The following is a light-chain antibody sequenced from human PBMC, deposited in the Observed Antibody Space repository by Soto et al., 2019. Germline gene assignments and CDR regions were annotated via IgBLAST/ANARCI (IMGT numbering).Light chain of an antibody. CDR1: QGISSA. J-gene: IGKJ4*01. Sequence: IQLTQSPSSLSASVGDRVTITWRASQGISSALALYQQKPGIAPKLLIYTASTLQSGVPSRFSGSGSGTDFTLTISSLQPEDFATYYCQQLHNYPLTFGGGTKVDIK. CDR2: TAS. V-gene: IGKV1-9*01. CDR3: QQLHNYPLT.